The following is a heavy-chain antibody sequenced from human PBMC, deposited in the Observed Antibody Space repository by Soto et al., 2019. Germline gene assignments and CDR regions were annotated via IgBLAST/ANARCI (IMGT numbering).Heavy chain of an antibody. Sequence: QLQLQESGPGLVNPSETLSLTCTVSGGSISGSNYYWGWIRQPPGKGLEWIGGIFYSGGTYYNPSLKSRVTISVDTSKNQFSLKLSSVTAADTAVYYCARKNNVWGQGTTVTVSS. CDR2: IFYSGGT. CDR3: ARKNNV. CDR1: GGSISGSNYY. V-gene: IGHV4-39*01. J-gene: IGHJ6*02.